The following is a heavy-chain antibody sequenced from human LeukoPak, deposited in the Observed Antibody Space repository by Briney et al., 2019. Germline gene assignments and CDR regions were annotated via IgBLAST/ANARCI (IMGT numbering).Heavy chain of an antibody. CDR3: ARDGYDFWSGYYLY. J-gene: IGHJ4*02. V-gene: IGHV3-53*05. CDR2: IYSGGST. Sequence: PGGSLGLSCAASGFTVSSNYMSWVRQAPGKGLEWVSVIYSGGSTYYADSVKGRFTISRDNSKNTLYLQMNSLRAEDTAVYYCARDGYDFWSGYYLYWGQGTLVTVSS. D-gene: IGHD3-3*01. CDR1: GFTVSSNY.